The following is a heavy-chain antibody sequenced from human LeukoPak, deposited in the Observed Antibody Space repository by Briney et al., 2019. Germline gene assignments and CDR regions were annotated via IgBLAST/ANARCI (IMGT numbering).Heavy chain of an antibody. CDR1: GGSIASGGNF. J-gene: IGHJ4*02. Sequence: SETLSLTCTVSGGSIASGGNFCTWIRQHPGEGLEWIGYISHSGSTYYNPSLESRVLISIDTSNNQFSLKLSSATAADTAVYYCARYYCGGSNCPGVDSWGQGALVTVSS. CDR2: ISHSGST. V-gene: IGHV4-31*02. D-gene: IGHD3-10*01. CDR3: ARYYCGGSNCPGVDS.